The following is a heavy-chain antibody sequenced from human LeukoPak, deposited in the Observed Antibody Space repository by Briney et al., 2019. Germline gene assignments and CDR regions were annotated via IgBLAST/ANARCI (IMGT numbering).Heavy chain of an antibody. CDR1: GYSISSGYY. J-gene: IGHJ4*02. D-gene: IGHD4-23*01. V-gene: IGHV4-38-2*01. Sequence: SETLSLTCAVSGYSISSGYYWGWIRQPPGKGLEWIGSIYYSGSTYYNPSLKSRVTISVDTSKNQFSLKLSSVTAADTAVYYCARRRTPGGYYFDYWGQGTLVTVSS. CDR3: ARRRTPGGYYFDY. CDR2: IYYSGST.